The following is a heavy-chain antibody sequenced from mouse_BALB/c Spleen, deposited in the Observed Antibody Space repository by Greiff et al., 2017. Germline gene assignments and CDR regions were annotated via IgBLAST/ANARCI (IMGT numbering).Heavy chain of an antibody. D-gene: IGHD4-1*01. CDR1: GYTFTDYW. J-gene: IGHJ2*01. Sequence: QVQLQQPGAELVMPGASVKMSCKASGYTFTDYWMHWVKQRPGQGLEWIGAIDTSDSYTSYNQKFKGKATLTVDESSSTAYMQLSSLTSEDSAVYYCARRGKTGLYYFDYWGQGTTLTVSS. CDR2: IDTSDSYT. CDR3: ARRGKTGLYYFDY. V-gene: IGHV1-69*01.